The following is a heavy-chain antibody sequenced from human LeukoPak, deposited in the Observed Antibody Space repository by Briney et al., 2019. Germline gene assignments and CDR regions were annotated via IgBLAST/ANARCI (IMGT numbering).Heavy chain of an antibody. D-gene: IGHD2-2*01. J-gene: IGHJ4*02. CDR3: ARDVSCSSTSCNYPGTDY. Sequence: GGSLRLSCAASGFTFSSCAMSWVRQAPGKGLEWVSAISGSGGRPYYADSVKGRFTISRDNSKNTLYLQMNSLRAEDTAVYYCARDVSCSSTSCNYPGTDYWGQGTLVTVSS. CDR2: ISGSGGRP. CDR1: GFTFSSCA. V-gene: IGHV3-23*01.